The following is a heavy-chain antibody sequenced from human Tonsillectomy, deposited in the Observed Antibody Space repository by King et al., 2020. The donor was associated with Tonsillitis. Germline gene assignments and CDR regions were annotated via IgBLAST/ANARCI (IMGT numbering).Heavy chain of an antibody. V-gene: IGHV7-4-1*01. Sequence: VQLVESGSELKKPGASVKVSCKASGYTFTSHAINWVRQAPGQGLQWMGWIDTNTGNPTYAQGFTGRFVFPLDTSVSTAYLKIRSLKAADTAVYYCASSAYSSSWSPSFDYWGQGTLVTVSS. CDR1: GYTFTSHA. J-gene: IGHJ4*02. D-gene: IGHD6-13*01. CDR2: IDTNTGNP. CDR3: ASSAYSSSWSPSFDY.